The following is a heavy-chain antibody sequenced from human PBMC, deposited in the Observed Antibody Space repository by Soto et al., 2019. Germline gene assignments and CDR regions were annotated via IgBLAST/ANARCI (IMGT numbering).Heavy chain of an antibody. CDR3: AKPSNPRGYSYGPFRY. D-gene: IGHD5-18*01. J-gene: IGHJ4*02. V-gene: IGHV3-23*01. CDR1: GFTFSSYA. Sequence: EVQLLESGGGLVQPGGSLRLSCAASGFTFSSYAMSWVRQAPGKGLEWVSAISGSGGSTYYADSVKGRFTISRDNSKNTLDLQMNSLRAEDTAVYYCAKPSNPRGYSYGPFRYWGQGTLVTVSS. CDR2: ISGSGGST.